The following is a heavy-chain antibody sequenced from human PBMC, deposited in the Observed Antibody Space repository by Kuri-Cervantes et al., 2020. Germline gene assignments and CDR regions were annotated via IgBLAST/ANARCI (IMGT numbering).Heavy chain of an antibody. CDR2: INAGNGNT. D-gene: IGHD5-12*01. CDR1: GYTFTTYA. Sequence: ASVKVSCKASGYTFTTYAMHWVRQAPGQRLEWMGWINAGNGNTKYSQKFQGRVTITRDTSASTAYMELRSLRSDDTAVYYCARTRDSGYDSPLFDYWGQGTLVTVSS. J-gene: IGHJ4*02. CDR3: ARTRDSGYDSPLFDY. V-gene: IGHV1-3*01.